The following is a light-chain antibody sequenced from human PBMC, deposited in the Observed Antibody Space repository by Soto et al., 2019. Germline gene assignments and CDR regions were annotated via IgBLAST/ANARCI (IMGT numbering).Light chain of an antibody. CDR2: GIS. CDR3: QQHAMWPIT. Sequence: DIVMTQSPGTLSLSPGETATLSCRASQRINSNYLAWYQQRPGQAPRLLIYGISTRATDIPARFSGSGSGTEFALTISRLQSDDFAVYYCQQHAMWPITVGQGTRLEIK. V-gene: IGKV3-15*01. CDR1: QRINSN. J-gene: IGKJ5*01.